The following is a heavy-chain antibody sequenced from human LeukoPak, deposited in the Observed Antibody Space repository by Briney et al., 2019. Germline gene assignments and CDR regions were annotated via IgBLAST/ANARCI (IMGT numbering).Heavy chain of an antibody. CDR1: GFTFTSSA. CDR3: AAGVRGSGSYHYYYYMDV. J-gene: IGHJ6*03. Sequence: SVKVSCKASGFTFTSSAMQWVRQARGQRLGWIGWIVVGSGNTNYAQKFQERVTITRDMSTSTAYMELSSLRSEDTAVYYCAAGVRGSGSYHYYYYMDVWGKGTTVTISS. V-gene: IGHV1-58*02. CDR2: IVVGSGNT. D-gene: IGHD3-10*01.